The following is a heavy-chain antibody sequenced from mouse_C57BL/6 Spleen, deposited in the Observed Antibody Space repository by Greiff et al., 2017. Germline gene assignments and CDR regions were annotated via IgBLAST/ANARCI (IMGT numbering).Heavy chain of an antibody. J-gene: IGHJ4*01. CDR2: IWSGGST. CDR3: ARNADYYGSSYGYYAMDY. V-gene: IGHV2-2*01. CDR1: GFSLTSYG. Sequence: QVQLQQSGPGLVQPSQSLSITCTVSGFSLTSYGVHWVRQSPGKGLEWLGVIWSGGSTDYNAAFISRLSISKDNSKSQVFFKMNSLQADDTAIYYCARNADYYGSSYGYYAMDYWGQGTSVTVSS. D-gene: IGHD1-1*01.